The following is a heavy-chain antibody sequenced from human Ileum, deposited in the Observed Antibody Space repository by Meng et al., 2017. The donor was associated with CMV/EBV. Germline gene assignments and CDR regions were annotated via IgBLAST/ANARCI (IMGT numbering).Heavy chain of an antibody. V-gene: IGHV3-72*01. CDR2: TRNKANSYTT. CDR3: ARGRGTWDAYDI. Sequence: GGSLRLSCGASGFTLSEYYMDWVRQVPGRGLEWVARTRNKANSYTTEYAASAKGRFTIPRNASENSVSLQMNGLTTEDTALYYCARGRGTWDAYDIWGQGTMVTVSS. J-gene: IGHJ3*02. CDR1: GFTLSEYY.